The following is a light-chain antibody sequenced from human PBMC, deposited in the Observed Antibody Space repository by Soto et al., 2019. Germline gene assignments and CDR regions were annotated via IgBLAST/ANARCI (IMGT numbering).Light chain of an antibody. CDR3: QQYYSIPVT. V-gene: IGKV4-1*01. CDR1: QSVLYSSNNKNY. J-gene: IGKJ3*01. Sequence: DIVMTQSPDSLAVSLGERATINCKSSQSVLYSSNNKNYLVWYQQKPGQPPKLLIYWASTRESGVPDRFSGSGSGTDFTLTISSLQAEDVAVYYCQQYYSIPVTFGPGTKVEIK. CDR2: WAS.